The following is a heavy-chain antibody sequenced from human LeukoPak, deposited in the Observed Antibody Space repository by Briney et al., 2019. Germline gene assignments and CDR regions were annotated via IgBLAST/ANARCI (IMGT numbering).Heavy chain of an antibody. Sequence: ASVNVSCKASGYNFSNYSTNGVRQATGEGLEWMGWMNPNSGDTGYAQKFQGRVTFTRNTSITTAYMEVNSLTSEDTAVYYCARVGSGSATTAYDYSGQGTLVTVSS. J-gene: IGHJ4*02. CDR2: MNPNSGDT. CDR1: GYNFSNYS. D-gene: IGHD5-12*01. CDR3: ARVGSGSATTAYDY. V-gene: IGHV1-8*01.